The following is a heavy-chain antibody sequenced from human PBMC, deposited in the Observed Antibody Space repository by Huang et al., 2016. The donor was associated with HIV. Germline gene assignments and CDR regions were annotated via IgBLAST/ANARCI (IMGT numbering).Heavy chain of an antibody. Sequence: QVQLVQSGSELRKPGASVKVSGKASGYTFTTYSLIWVRQAPGQGLEWMGWINTKTGKPTYAQGFTGRFVFSLDTTVNTAYLQISSLKTDDTAKYFCARYRLTGTFLDSWGQGTQVTVSS. CDR2: INTKTGKP. V-gene: IGHV7-4-1*02. CDR3: ARYRLTGTFLDS. J-gene: IGHJ4*02. CDR1: GYTFTTYS. D-gene: IGHD3-9*01.